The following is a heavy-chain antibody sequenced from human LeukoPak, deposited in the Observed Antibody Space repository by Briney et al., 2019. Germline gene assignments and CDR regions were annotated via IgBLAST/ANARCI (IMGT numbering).Heavy chain of an antibody. CDR3: ARDLAYGDFPTFDY. J-gene: IGHJ4*02. CDR1: GFTFSSHG. D-gene: IGHD4-17*01. Sequence: GGSLRLSCAASGFTFSSHGMHWVRQAPGQGLEWVAVIWFDGSNKHYADSVKGRFTISRDNSKNTVYLEMNSLRAEDTAVYYCARDLAYGDFPTFDYWGQGTLVTVSS. V-gene: IGHV3-33*01. CDR2: IWFDGSNK.